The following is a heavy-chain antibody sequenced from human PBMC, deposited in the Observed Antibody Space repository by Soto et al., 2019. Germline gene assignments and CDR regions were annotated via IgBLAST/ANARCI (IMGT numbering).Heavy chain of an antibody. Sequence: PGGSLRLSCAASGFTFSSYSMNWVRQAPGKGLEWVSSISSSSSYIYYADSVKGRFTISRDNAKNSLYLQMNSLRAEDTAVYYCARGYYDILTGLAPYYCGMDVWGQGTTVTVSS. J-gene: IGHJ6*02. CDR1: GFTFSSYS. CDR2: ISSSSSYI. D-gene: IGHD3-9*01. CDR3: ARGYYDILTGLAPYYCGMDV. V-gene: IGHV3-21*01.